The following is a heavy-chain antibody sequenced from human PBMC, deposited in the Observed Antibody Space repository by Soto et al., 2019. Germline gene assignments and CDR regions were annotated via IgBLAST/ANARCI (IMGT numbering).Heavy chain of an antibody. CDR3: ARAGATIFGVAEYYYYYYGMDV. V-gene: IGHV4-59*01. D-gene: IGHD3-3*01. Sequence: PSETLSLTCTVAGGSISSYYWSWIRQPTGKGLEWIGYIYYSGSTNYNPSIKSRDTKSVDTAKNKISQKMSSVTAADTAFYFFARAGATIFGVAEYYYYYYGMDVWGQGTTVS. CDR2: IYYSGST. J-gene: IGHJ6*02. CDR1: GGSISSYY.